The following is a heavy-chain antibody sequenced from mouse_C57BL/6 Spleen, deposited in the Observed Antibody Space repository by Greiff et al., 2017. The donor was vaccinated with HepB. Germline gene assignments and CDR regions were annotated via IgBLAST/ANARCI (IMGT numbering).Heavy chain of an antibody. V-gene: IGHV1-82*01. J-gene: IGHJ3*01. CDR1: GYAFSSSW. D-gene: IGHD2-4*01. CDR3: ARGVSDSFAY. CDR2: IYPGAGDT. Sequence: VQLQQSGPELVKPGASVKISCKASGYAFSSSWMNWVKQRPGKGLEWIGRIYPGAGDTNYNGKFKGKATLTADKSSSTAYMQLSSLTSEDSAVYFCARGVSDSFAYWGQGTLVTVSA.